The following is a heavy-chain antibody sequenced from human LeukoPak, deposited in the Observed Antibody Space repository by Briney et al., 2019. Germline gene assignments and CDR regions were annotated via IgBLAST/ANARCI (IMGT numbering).Heavy chain of an antibody. CDR3: ARAQYYSDSTGYYYLHY. D-gene: IGHD3-22*01. J-gene: IGHJ4*02. CDR2: ISSSSCTI. CDR1: GFTFSSYH. V-gene: IGHV3-48*01. Sequence: GGSLRLSCVGSGFTFSSYHMNWVRQAPGKGLEWVSYISSSSCTIYYADSVKGRFTISRDNAKNSLYLQTNSLRAEDTAVYYCARAQYYSDSTGYYYLHYWGQGTLVTVSS.